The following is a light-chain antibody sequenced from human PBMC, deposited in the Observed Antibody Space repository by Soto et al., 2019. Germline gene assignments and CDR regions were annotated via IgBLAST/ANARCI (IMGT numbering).Light chain of an antibody. CDR1: QNVLYRSNNKNY. J-gene: IGKJ4*01. CDR3: QQYYSTPHT. CDR2: WAY. Sequence: DIVMTQSPDSLAVSLGERATINCKSSQNVLYRSNNKNYLAWYQQKPGQPPKLLIYWAYTRESGVHDRFSGSGSGTDFTLTIRSLQAEDVAVYYCQQYYSTPHTFGGGTKVDIK. V-gene: IGKV4-1*01.